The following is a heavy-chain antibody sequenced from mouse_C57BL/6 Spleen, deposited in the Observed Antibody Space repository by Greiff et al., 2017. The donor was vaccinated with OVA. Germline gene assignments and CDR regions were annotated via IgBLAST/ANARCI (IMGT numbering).Heavy chain of an antibody. CDR2: IRLKSDNYAT. D-gene: IGHD2-2*01. J-gene: IGHJ3*01. V-gene: IGHV6-3*01. Sequence: EVQLVESGGGLVQPGGSMKLSCVASGFTFSNYWMNWVRQSPEKGLEWVAQIRLKSDNYATHYAEYVKGRFTISRADFKSSVYLQMSNLRAEDTGIYYCTYGYGDAAWCAYWGQGTLVTVSA. CDR3: TYGYGDAAWCAY. CDR1: GFTFSNYW.